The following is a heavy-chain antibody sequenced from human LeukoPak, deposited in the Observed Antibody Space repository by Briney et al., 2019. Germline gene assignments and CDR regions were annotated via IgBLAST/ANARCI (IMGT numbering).Heavy chain of an antibody. Sequence: SETLSLTCAVYGGSFSGHYWSWIRRPPGKGLEWIGEINHSGSTNYNPSLKSRVTISVDTSKNQFSLKLSSVTAADMAVYYCASTPQYYYGSGSYSGWFDPWGQGTLVTVSS. J-gene: IGHJ5*02. V-gene: IGHV4-34*01. CDR1: GGSFSGHY. D-gene: IGHD3-10*01. CDR2: INHSGST. CDR3: ASTPQYYYGSGSYSGWFDP.